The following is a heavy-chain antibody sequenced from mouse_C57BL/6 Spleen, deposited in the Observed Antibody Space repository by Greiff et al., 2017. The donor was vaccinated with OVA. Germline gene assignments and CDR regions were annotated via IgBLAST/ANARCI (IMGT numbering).Heavy chain of an antibody. CDR1: GYTFTDYY. CDR2: IYPGSGNT. Sequence: QVQLQQSGAELVRPGASVKLSCKASGYTFTDYYINWVKQRPGQGLEWIARIYPGSGNTYYNEKFKGKATLTAEKSSSTAYMQLSSLTSEDSAVYFCARTSAVVAHYFDYWGKGTTLTVSS. J-gene: IGHJ2*01. D-gene: IGHD1-1*01. V-gene: IGHV1-76*01. CDR3: ARTSAVVAHYFDY.